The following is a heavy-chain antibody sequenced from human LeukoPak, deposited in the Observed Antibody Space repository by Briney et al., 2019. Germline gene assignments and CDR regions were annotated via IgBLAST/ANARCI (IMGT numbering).Heavy chain of an antibody. Sequence: GASVNVSCKSSGYSFTCYDLNWVRQAPGQGLEWMGWIYPNNGKTGYEQKFQGRVSMTRRTSIDTAYMELSSLRSDDTAVYYCARGDSHSRRNWYGGGDYWGQGTLVTVSS. CDR2: IYPNNGKT. J-gene: IGHJ4*02. D-gene: IGHD6-13*01. CDR1: GYSFTCYD. CDR3: ARGDSHSRRNWYGGGDY. V-gene: IGHV1-8*01.